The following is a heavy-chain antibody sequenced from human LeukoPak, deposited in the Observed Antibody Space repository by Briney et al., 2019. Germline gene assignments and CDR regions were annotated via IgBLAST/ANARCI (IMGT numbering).Heavy chain of an antibody. CDR2: ISWNSGSI. Sequence: GGSLRLSCAASGFTFDDYAMHWVRQAPGKGLEWVSGISWNSGSIGYADSVKGRFTISRDNAKNSLYLQMNSLRAEDTALYYCAKGASSGWSPYFDYWGRGTLVTVSS. D-gene: IGHD6-19*01. CDR3: AKGASSGWSPYFDY. CDR1: GFTFDDYA. J-gene: IGHJ4*02. V-gene: IGHV3-9*01.